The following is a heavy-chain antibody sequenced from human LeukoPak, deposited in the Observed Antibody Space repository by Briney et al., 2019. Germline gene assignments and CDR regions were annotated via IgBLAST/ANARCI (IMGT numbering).Heavy chain of an antibody. CDR2: ISAYNGHT. J-gene: IGHJ3*02. CDR1: GYTFTSNG. V-gene: IGHV1-18*01. D-gene: IGHD1-26*01. CDR3: ARAGWWELPRYAFDI. Sequence: ASVKVSCKASGYTFTSNGISWVRQAPGQGLEWMGRISAYNGHTNYAQKLQGRVTMTTDTSTSTAYMELRSLRSDDTAVYYCARAGWWELPRYAFDIWGQGTMVTVSS.